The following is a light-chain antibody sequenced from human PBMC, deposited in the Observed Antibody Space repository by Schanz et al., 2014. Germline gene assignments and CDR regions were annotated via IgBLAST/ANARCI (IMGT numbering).Light chain of an antibody. V-gene: IGLV2-8*01. Sequence: QSALTQPPSASGSPGQSVTISCTGTSSDVGGYNYVSWYQQHPGKAPKLMIYEVSKRPSGVPDRFSGSKSDNTASLTVSGLQVEDEADYYCTSYTGSGTLWVFGGGTKLTVL. CDR3: TSYTGSGTLWV. J-gene: IGLJ3*02. CDR1: SSDVGGYNY. CDR2: EVS.